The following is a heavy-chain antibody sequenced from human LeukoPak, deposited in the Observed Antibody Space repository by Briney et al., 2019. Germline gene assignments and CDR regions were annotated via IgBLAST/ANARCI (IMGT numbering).Heavy chain of an antibody. CDR2: IRSKAYGGTT. CDR3: TSSSWSDY. CDR1: GITVSSNY. Sequence: PGGSLRLSCAASGITVSSNYMSWVRQAPGKGLEWVGFIRSKAYGGTTEYAASVKGRFTISRDDSKSIAYLQMNSLKTEDTAVYYCTSSSWSDYWGQGTLVTVSS. V-gene: IGHV3-49*04. D-gene: IGHD6-13*01. J-gene: IGHJ4*02.